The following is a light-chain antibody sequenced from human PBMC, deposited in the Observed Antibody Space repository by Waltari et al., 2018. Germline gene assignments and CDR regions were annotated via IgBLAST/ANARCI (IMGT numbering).Light chain of an antibody. V-gene: IGLV2-14*03. Sequence: QSALTQPASRLGSPGQSSTIPGTGTNGEVGFFNYVSWYQHHPGKAPRLIIYYVSDRPSGASNRFSGSKSGNTASLTISGLQAEDEADYYCNSYTGSSSWVFGGGTKLTVL. J-gene: IGLJ3*02. CDR2: YVS. CDR3: NSYTGSSSWV. CDR1: NGEVGFFNY.